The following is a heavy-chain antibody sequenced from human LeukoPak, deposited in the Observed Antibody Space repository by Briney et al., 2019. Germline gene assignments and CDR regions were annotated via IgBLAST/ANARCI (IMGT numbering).Heavy chain of an antibody. CDR3: ASTVRYFDWLPID. D-gene: IGHD3-9*01. V-gene: IGHV3-48*03. CDR2: ISGSGSTM. Sequence: GGSLRLSCAASGFTFSNYEMNWVRQAPGKGLEWVSYISGSGSTMYYADPVKGRFTISRDNAKNSLYLQMNSLRAEDTAVYYCASTVRYFDWLPIDWGQGTLVTVSS. J-gene: IGHJ4*02. CDR1: GFTFSNYE.